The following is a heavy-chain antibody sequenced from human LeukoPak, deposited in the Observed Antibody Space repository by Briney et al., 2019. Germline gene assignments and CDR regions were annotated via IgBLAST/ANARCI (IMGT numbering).Heavy chain of an antibody. CDR2: IKQDGSEV. Sequence: GGSLRLSCVGSGFTFSSHWXSXXRQAPGKGLEWVANIKQDGSEVDYVDSVKGRXXXSRDNAKNSLFLQMNSLRAEDTAVYYCARDFIWGQGTLVTVSS. J-gene: IGHJ4*02. D-gene: IGHD3-10*01. CDR1: GFTFSSHW. CDR3: ARDFI. V-gene: IGHV3-7*05.